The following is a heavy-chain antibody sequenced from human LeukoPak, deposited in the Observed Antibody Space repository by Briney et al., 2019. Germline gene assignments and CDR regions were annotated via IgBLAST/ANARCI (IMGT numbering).Heavy chain of an antibody. V-gene: IGHV4-59*01. CDR2: VYYSGST. CDR3: ARLSRGDGYNYHDY. D-gene: IGHD5-24*01. Sequence: PSETLSLTCAVYGGSFSDYYWRWIRQPPGKEPEWIGYVYYSGSTLYSPSLKSRVTISVDTSKNQFSLKLSSVTAADTAVYYCARLSRGDGYNYHDYWGQGTLVTVSS. J-gene: IGHJ4*02. CDR1: GGSFSDYY.